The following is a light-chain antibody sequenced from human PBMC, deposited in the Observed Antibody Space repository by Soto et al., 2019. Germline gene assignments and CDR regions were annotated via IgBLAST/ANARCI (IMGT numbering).Light chain of an antibody. V-gene: IGLV2-18*01. CDR3: SLYTSENTYV. CDR1: STDFVSYNR. Sequence: QPPSVSGSPGQSVTISCTGTSTDFVSYNRVSWYQQPPGTAPKLIIYEASNRPSGVPDRFSGSKSGNTASLTISGLQAADEADYYCSLYTSENTYVFGTGTKVTVL. J-gene: IGLJ1*01. CDR2: EAS.